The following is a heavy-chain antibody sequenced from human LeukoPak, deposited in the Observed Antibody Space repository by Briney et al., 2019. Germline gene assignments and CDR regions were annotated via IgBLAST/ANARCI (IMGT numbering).Heavy chain of an antibody. J-gene: IGHJ6*03. D-gene: IGHD4-17*01. CDR3: ARSLTVTTGYYYYMDV. CDR2: IYSGGST. Sequence: TGGSLRLSCAASGFTVSSNYMSWVRQAPGKGLEWVSVIYSGGSTYYADSVKGRFTISRDNSKNTLYLQMNSLRAEDTAVYYCARSLTVTTGYYYYMDVWGKGTPVTVSS. CDR1: GFTVSSNY. V-gene: IGHV3-53*01.